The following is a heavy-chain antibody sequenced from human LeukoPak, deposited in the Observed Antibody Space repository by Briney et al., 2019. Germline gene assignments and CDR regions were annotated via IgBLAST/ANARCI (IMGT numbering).Heavy chain of an antibody. CDR1: GFTLSNAW. J-gene: IGHJ4*02. CDR3: TTKYWGLNIDY. CDR2: IKSKTDGGTT. V-gene: IGHV3-15*01. D-gene: IGHD7-27*01. Sequence: GGSLRLSCAASGFTLSNAWMSWVRQAPGKGLEWIGRIKSKTDGGTTDYAAPVKGRFTISRDDSKNTLYLQMNSLKTEDTAVYYCTTKYWGLNIDYWGQGTLVTVSS.